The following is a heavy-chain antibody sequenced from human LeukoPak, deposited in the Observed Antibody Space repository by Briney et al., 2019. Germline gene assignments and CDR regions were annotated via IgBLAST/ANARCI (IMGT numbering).Heavy chain of an antibody. V-gene: IGHV3-23*01. CDR3: AKDAVAPGSGGDYFDY. Sequence: PGGSLRLSCAAFGFTFSSNAMSWVRQAPGKGLEWVSVITGNGGSTYYADSVKGRFTISRDNSKNTLSLQMNSLRAEDTAVYYCAKDAVAPGSGGDYFDYWGQGTLVTVSS. CDR2: ITGNGGST. J-gene: IGHJ4*02. CDR1: GFTFSSNA. D-gene: IGHD3-10*01.